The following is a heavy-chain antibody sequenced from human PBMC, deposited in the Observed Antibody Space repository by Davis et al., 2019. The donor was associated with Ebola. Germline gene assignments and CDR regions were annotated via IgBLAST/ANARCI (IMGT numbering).Heavy chain of an antibody. J-gene: IGHJ6*02. CDR2: INPNSGGT. V-gene: IGHV1-2*06. CDR1: GYTFTGYY. Sequence: ASVKVSCKASGYTFTGYYMHWVRQAPGQGLERMGRINPNSGGTNYAQKFQGRVTMTRDTSISTAYMELSRLRSDDTAVYYCARDQAAADNYYYYGMDVWGQGTTVTVSS. CDR3: ARDQAAADNYYYYGMDV. D-gene: IGHD6-13*01.